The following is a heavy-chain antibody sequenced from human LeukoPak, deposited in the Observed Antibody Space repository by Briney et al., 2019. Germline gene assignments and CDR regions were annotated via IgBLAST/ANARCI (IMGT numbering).Heavy chain of an antibody. D-gene: IGHD6-19*01. V-gene: IGHV3-53*01. CDR3: AREGYTNGWYRN. Sequence: GGSLRLSCAASGFIVSSNYMSWVRQAPGKGLEWVSVIFSSGSIYYADSVKGRFTISRDNSKNTLYLQMNSLRAEDTAVYFCAREGYTNGWYRNWGQGTLVTVSS. CDR2: IFSSGSI. CDR1: GFIVSSNY. J-gene: IGHJ4*02.